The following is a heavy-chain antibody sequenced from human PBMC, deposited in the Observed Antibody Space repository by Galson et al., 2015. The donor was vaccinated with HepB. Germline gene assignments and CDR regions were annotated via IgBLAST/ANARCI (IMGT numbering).Heavy chain of an antibody. J-gene: IGHJ4*02. CDR1: GGSISSGGYS. V-gene: IGHV4-30-2*01. CDR3: ARGGGYYDSSGLGELFDY. D-gene: IGHD3-22*01. Sequence: TLSLTCAVSGGSISSGGYSWSWIRQPPGKGLEWIGYIYHSGSTYYNPSLKSRVTISVDRSKNQFSLKLSSVTAADTAVYYCARGGGYYDSSGLGELFDYWGQGTLVTVSS. CDR2: IYHSGST.